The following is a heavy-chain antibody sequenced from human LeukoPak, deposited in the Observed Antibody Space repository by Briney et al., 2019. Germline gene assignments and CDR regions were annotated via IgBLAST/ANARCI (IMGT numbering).Heavy chain of an antibody. Sequence: GGSLRLSCAASGSTFSSYAMHWVGQPPAKGLEGVAVISYDGSNKYYANSVKGRFTISRDNSKNTLYLQMNSLRAEDTAVYYCAVDATLLEEYLDYWGQGTLVTVSS. CDR1: GSTFSSYA. J-gene: IGHJ4*02. CDR3: AVDATLLEEYLDY. V-gene: IGHV3-30-3*01. CDR2: ISYDGSNK. D-gene: IGHD2-15*01.